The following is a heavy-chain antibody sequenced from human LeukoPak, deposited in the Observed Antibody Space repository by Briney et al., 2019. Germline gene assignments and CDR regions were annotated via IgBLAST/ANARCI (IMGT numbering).Heavy chain of an antibody. V-gene: IGHV1-46*01. CDR1: GYTFTSYY. CDR2: INPSGGYT. Sequence: ASVKVSCKASGYTFTSYYIHWVRQAPGQGLEWMGLINPSGGYTAYAQKFQGRVTMTRDTSTSTVYMELSSLRSEDTAVYYCARDGPEGGYGDWDYWGQGTLVTVSS. J-gene: IGHJ4*02. CDR3: ARDGPEGGYGDWDY. D-gene: IGHD4-17*01.